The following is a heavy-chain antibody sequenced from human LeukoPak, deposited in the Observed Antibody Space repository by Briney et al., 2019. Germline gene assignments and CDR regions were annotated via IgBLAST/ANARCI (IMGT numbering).Heavy chain of an antibody. V-gene: IGHV3-30-3*01. D-gene: IGHD6-19*01. J-gene: IGHJ5*02. Sequence: GGSLRLSCAASGFTFRNYAIHWVRQAPGKGLEWVAAISHDGSKKYYADSVKGRFTISRDNSKNTLYLEMNSLRVEDSALYHCARDPAVRGWYNYFDPWGQGILVTVSS. CDR3: ARDPAVRGWYNYFDP. CDR2: ISHDGSKK. CDR1: GFTFRNYA.